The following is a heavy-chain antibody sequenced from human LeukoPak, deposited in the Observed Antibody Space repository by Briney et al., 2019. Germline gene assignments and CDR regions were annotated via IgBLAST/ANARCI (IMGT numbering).Heavy chain of an antibody. CDR2: MNPNSGNT. D-gene: IGHD5-12*01. J-gene: IGHJ4*02. CDR1: GYTFTSYG. CDR3: AFDSGYSFDY. V-gene: IGHV1-8*02. Sequence: ASVKVSCKASGYTFTSYGISWVRQAPGQGLEWMGWMNPNSGNTGYSQKFQGRVTMTRNTSISTAYMELSSLRSEDTAVYYCAFDSGYSFDYWGQGTLVTVSS.